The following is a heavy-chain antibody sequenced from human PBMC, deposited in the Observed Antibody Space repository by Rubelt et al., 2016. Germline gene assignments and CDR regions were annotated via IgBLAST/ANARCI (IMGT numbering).Heavy chain of an antibody. J-gene: IGHJ4*02. CDR2: IYYSGST. CDR1: GGSIRSYY. CDR3: ARHVFRYYYDSSGYFDY. D-gene: IGHD3-22*01. Sequence: QVQLQESGPGLVKPSETLSLTCTVSGGSIRSYYWSWTRQPPGKGLEWIGYIYYSGSTNYNPSLKSRVTISVDTSKNQFSLKLSSVTAADTAVYYCARHVFRYYYDSSGYFDYWGQGTLVTVSS. V-gene: IGHV4-59*08.